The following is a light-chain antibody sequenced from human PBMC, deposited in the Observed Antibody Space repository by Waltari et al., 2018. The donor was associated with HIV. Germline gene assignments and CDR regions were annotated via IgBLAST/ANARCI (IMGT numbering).Light chain of an antibody. CDR1: TIGRKS. CDR2: DDS. Sequence: VLTQPPSASVAQGQTDSITWGGHTIGRKSVHWYQQKHGQAPVLVVYDDSDRPSGIPEGFSGSNSGNTATRTISRVEAGDEADYYCQVWDSGSDHYVFGTGTKVTVL. CDR3: QVWDSGSDHYV. J-gene: IGLJ1*01. V-gene: IGLV3-21*02.